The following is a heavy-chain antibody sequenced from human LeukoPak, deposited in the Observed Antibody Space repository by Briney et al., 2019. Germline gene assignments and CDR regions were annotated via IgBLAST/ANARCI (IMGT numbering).Heavy chain of an antibody. CDR3: ARDYADYVGYFFFDY. V-gene: IGHV3-23*01. CDR2: ISGGGETT. Sequence: PGGSLRLSCAASGVSFNKYAMNWGRQAPGKGREGGSSISGGGETTYYAASAKGRFTISRDNSQTTLYLQMNSLRAEDTAVYYCARDYADYVGYFFFDYWGQGTLVTVSS. D-gene: IGHD4-17*01. CDR1: GVSFNKYA. J-gene: IGHJ4*02.